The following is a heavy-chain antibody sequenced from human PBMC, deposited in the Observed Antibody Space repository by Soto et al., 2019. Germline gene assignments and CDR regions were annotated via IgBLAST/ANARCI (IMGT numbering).Heavy chain of an antibody. D-gene: IGHD2-2*01. CDR2: IYPGDSDT. V-gene: IGHV5-51*01. CDR1: AYSFTSFW. J-gene: IGHJ4*02. Sequence: GESLKISCKGSAYSFTSFWIDWVRQMPGKSLVWMGIIYPGDSDTIYSPSFQVEVTIAADKSISTAYLQWSSLKASDTATYYCATHAGYCSSTTCSQNDYWGQGTLVTVSS. CDR3: ATHAGYCSSTTCSQNDY.